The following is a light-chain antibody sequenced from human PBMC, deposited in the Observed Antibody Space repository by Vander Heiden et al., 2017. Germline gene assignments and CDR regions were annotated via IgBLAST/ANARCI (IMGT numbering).Light chain of an antibody. CDR2: SNN. V-gene: IGLV1-44*01. Sequence: QSVLTQPPSASGTPGRRVTIACSGSRSKIGSNPVNWFQQLPGPAPKLLIYSNNQRPSGVPDRFSGSKSGTSASLAISGLQSDDEADYYCAAWDDSLNGYVLGTGTKVTVL. J-gene: IGLJ1*01. CDR1: RSKIGSNP. CDR3: AAWDDSLNGYV.